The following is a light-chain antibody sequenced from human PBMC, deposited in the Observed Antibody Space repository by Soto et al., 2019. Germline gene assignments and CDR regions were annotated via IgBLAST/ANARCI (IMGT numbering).Light chain of an antibody. J-gene: IGKJ1*01. V-gene: IGKV1-5*01. CDR2: DAS. Sequence: DIQMTQSPSTLSASVGDRVTITCRASQSISSWLAWYQQKPGKAPKLLIYDASSLESGVPSRFSGSGSGTEFTLTISSLQPDDFATNYCQEYNTYSRTFGQGTKWIS. CDR1: QSISSW. CDR3: QEYNTYSRT.